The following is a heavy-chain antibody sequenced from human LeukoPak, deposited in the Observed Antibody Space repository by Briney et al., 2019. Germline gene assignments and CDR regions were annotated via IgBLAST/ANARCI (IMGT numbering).Heavy chain of an antibody. CDR2: MSSDGSNK. CDR3: AKGPLSNSQRGYFAY. D-gene: IGHD1-14*01. Sequence: PGGSLRLSCAASGFTFSTYGMHWVRQAPGKGLEWVAVMSSDGSNKDGAASVKGRFTIARDNTKNTLFLQMNSLRIEDTAVYYCAKGPLSNSQRGYFAYWGQGALVSVSS. J-gene: IGHJ4*02. CDR1: GFTFSTYG. V-gene: IGHV3-30*18.